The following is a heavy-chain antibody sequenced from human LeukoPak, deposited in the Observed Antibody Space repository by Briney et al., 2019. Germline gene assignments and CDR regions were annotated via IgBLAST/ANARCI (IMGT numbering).Heavy chain of an antibody. CDR1: GGPIYSYY. CDR2: LYPGVST. CDR3: ARLKFYDSTGYSPGNYMDV. D-gene: IGHD3-22*01. V-gene: IGHV4-4*07. Sequence: KPSETLSLTCTVSGGPIYSYYWSWIRQTAGKGLEWIGRLYPGVSTNYNPSLKSRVTMSVDTSKNQFALKLSAVTAADTAVYYCARLKFYDSTGYSPGNYMDVWGKGTTVTVSS. J-gene: IGHJ6*03.